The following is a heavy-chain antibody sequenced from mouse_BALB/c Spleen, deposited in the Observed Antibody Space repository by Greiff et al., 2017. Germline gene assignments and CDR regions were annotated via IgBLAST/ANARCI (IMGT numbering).Heavy chain of an antibody. V-gene: IGHV3-8*02. Sequence: VQLQQSGPSLVKPSQTLSLTCSVTGDSITSGYWNWIRKFPGNKLEYMGYISYSGSTYYNPSLKSRISITRDTSKNQYYLQLNSVTTEDTATYYCASGGYGTPYYFDYWGQGTTLTVSS. D-gene: IGHD2-10*02. CDR3: ASGGYGTPYYFDY. CDR2: ISYSGST. CDR1: GDSITSGY. J-gene: IGHJ2*01.